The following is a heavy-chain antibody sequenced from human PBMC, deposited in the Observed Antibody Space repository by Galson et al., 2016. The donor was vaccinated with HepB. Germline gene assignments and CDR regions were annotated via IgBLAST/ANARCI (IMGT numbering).Heavy chain of an antibody. Sequence: QSGAEVKKPGESLRISCKGSGYSFTSYWISWVRQMPGKGLEWMGRIDPSDSYTNYSPSFQGHVTIPADKSLSTAYLQWSSLKASDTAMHYCARGSPDSYGIDYWGQGTLVTVSS. CDR3: ARGSPDSYGIDY. CDR1: GYSFTSYW. V-gene: IGHV5-10-1*01. CDR2: IDPSDSYT. J-gene: IGHJ4*02. D-gene: IGHD5-18*01.